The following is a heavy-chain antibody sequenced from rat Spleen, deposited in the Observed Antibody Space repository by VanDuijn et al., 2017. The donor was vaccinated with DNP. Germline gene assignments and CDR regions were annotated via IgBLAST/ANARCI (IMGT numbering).Heavy chain of an antibody. CDR3: ARWNYYGYNGFDY. J-gene: IGHJ2*01. CDR2: ISYSGST. V-gene: IGHV3-1*01. Sequence: EVQLQESGPGLVKPSQSLSLTCSVTGYSITSNYWGWIRKFPGNKMEWMGYISYSGSTSYNPSLKSRISITRDTSKNQFFLQLNSVTTEDTATHYCARWNYYGYNGFDYWGQGVMVTVSS. D-gene: IGHD1-9*01. CDR1: GYSITSNY.